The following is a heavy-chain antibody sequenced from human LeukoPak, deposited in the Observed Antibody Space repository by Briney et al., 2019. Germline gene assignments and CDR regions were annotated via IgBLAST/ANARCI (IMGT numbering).Heavy chain of an antibody. CDR1: GFTFTTSW. J-gene: IGHJ3*02. CDR3: ARVLGAAAGLRAFDI. D-gene: IGHD6-13*01. Sequence: TGGSLRLSCAASGFTFTTSWMHWVRQAPGKGLVWVSRINSDGSTTTYADSVKGRFTIPRDNAKNTLYLQMNSLRGEDTAVYYCARVLGAAAGLRAFDIWGQGTLVFVSS. CDR2: INSDGSTT. V-gene: IGHV3-74*01.